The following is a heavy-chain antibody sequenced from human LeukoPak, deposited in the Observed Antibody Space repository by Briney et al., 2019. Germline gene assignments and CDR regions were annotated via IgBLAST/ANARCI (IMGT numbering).Heavy chain of an antibody. CDR1: GATFSSYA. J-gene: IGHJ4*02. V-gene: IGHV1-69*01. CDR2: NIPIFGTA. D-gene: IGHD3-10*01. Sequence: SVKVSCKASGATFSSYAISWVRQAPGHGLEWMGGNIPIFGTANYAQKFQGRVTITADESTSTAYMELSSLRSEDTAVYCCARGLIPNYYGSGSYYNPFDYWGQGTLVTVSS. CDR3: ARGLIPNYYGSGSYYNPFDY.